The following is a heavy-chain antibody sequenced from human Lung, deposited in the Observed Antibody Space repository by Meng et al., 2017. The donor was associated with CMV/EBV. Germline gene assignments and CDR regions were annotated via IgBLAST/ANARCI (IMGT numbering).Heavy chain of an antibody. CDR3: ARGTPGRSYSDY. Sequence: AQRVKSWVKVKKPGDPVNVSCKASGYSLTSYAMHWVRQAPGKRLEWMGWINAGNGNTNYAQTLQGRVTMTTDTSTSTAYMELRSLRSDDTAVYYCARGTPGRSYSDYWGQGTLVTVSS. D-gene: IGHD3-10*01. V-gene: IGHV1-3*01. CDR2: INAGNGNT. CDR1: GYSLTSYA. J-gene: IGHJ4*02.